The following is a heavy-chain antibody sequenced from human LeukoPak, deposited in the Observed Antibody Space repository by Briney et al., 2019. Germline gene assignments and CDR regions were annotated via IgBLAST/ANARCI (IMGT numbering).Heavy chain of an antibody. J-gene: IGHJ2*01. V-gene: IGHV1-69*13. CDR3: ARGPVDYGDYWYLDL. CDR1: GYTFTSYG. CDR2: IIPIFGIA. D-gene: IGHD4-17*01. Sequence: GASVKVSCKASGYTFTSYGISWVRQAPGQGLEWMGGIIPIFGIANYAQKFQGRVTITADESTSTAYMEMSSLRSEDTAVYYCARGPVDYGDYWYLDLWGRGTLVTVSS.